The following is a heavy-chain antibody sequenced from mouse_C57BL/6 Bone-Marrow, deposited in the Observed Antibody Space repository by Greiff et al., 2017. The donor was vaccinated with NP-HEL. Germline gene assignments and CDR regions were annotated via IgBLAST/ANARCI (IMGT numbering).Heavy chain of an antibody. CDR2: FYPGSGSI. CDR1: GYTFTEYT. D-gene: IGHD1-1*01. J-gene: IGHJ2*01. V-gene: IGHV1-62-2*01. CDR3: ARHGGDNYDRWSDFDY. Sequence: QVQLQQSGAELVKPGASVKLSCKASGYTFTEYTIHWVKQRSGQGLEWIGWFYPGSGSIKYNEKFKGKATLTADKSSSTVYMELSRLTSEDSAVYYCARHGGDNYDRWSDFDYWGQGTTLTVSA.